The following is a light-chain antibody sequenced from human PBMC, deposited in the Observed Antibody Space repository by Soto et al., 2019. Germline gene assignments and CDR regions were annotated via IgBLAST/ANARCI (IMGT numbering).Light chain of an antibody. Sequence: EIVMTQSPATLSVSPGERATLSCRASQSISSNLAWYQQKPGQAPRLLIFGASVRATGFSARFSGSGSGTEFTLTISSLQSEDFAVYYCQQYNDWPRGTFGQGTKLEIK. CDR2: GAS. CDR3: QQYNDWPRGT. V-gene: IGKV3-15*01. J-gene: IGKJ2*02. CDR1: QSISSN.